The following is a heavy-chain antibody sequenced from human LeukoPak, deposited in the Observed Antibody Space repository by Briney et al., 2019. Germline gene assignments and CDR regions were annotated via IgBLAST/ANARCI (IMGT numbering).Heavy chain of an antibody. CDR3: ARQSIIETPPLGQFDY. D-gene: IGHD3-10*01. CDR2: IYYSGST. Sequence: SETLSLTCTVSGGSISSSSYYWGWIRQPPGKGLEWIGSIYYSGSTYYNPSLKSRVTISVDTSKKQFSVKLSSVTAADTAVYYCARQSIIETPPLGQFDYWGQGTLVTVSS. CDR1: GGSISSSSYY. J-gene: IGHJ4*02. V-gene: IGHV4-39*01.